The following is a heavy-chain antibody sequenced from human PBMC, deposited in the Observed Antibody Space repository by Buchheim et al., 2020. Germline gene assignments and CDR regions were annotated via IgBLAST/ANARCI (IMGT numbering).Heavy chain of an antibody. CDR3: ATDHYDNSGDSSFDY. D-gene: IGHD3-22*01. Sequence: EVQLVQSGGGLVQPGGSLRLSCAASGFTISNLWMHWVRQVPGKGLVWVSTIISDGSSTSHADSVKGRFTISRDNAKNTLYLQMNSLRAEDTGVYYCATDHYDNSGDSSFDYWGQGTL. J-gene: IGHJ4*02. CDR2: IISDGSST. V-gene: IGHV3-74*01. CDR1: GFTISNLW.